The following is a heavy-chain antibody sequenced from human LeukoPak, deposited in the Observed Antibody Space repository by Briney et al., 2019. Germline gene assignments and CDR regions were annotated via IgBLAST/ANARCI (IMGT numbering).Heavy chain of an antibody. D-gene: IGHD4-17*01. CDR2: ISGSGGST. J-gene: IGHJ4*02. CDR1: GFTFSSSA. V-gene: IGHV3-23*01. Sequence: GGSLRLSCAASGFTFSSSAMSWVRQAPGKGLEWVSAISGSGGSTYYADSVKGRFTISRDNSKNTLYLQMNSLRAEDTAVYYCAKLDYGDYVGPDYWGQGTLVTVSS. CDR3: AKLDYGDYVGPDY.